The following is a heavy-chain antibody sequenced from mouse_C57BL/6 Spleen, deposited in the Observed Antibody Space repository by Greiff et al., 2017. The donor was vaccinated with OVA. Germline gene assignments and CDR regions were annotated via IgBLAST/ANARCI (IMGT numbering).Heavy chain of an antibody. CDR3: ARGPTGTAMDY. D-gene: IGHD4-1*02. V-gene: IGHV1-61*01. Sequence: QVQLKQPGAELVRPGSSVKLSCKASGYTFTSYWMDWVKQRPGQGLEWIGNIYPSDSETHYNQKFKDKATLTVDKSSSTAYMQLSSLTSEDSAVYYCARGPTGTAMDYWGQGTSVTVSS. CDR1: GYTFTSYW. CDR2: IYPSDSET. J-gene: IGHJ4*01.